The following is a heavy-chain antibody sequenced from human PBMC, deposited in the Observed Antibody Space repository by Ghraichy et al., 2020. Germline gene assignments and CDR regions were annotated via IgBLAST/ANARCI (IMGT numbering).Heavy chain of an antibody. CDR3: TRVGGQLRFLRFDP. D-gene: IGHD3-3*01. V-gene: IGHV3-49*03. J-gene: IGHJ5*02. CDR1: GFTFGDYA. Sequence: GGSLRLSCTASGFTFGDYAMSWFRQAPGKGLEWVGFIRSKAYGGTTEYAASVKGRFTISRDDSKSIAYLQMNSLKTEDTAVYYCTRVGGQLRFLRFDPWGQGTLVTVSS. CDR2: IRSKAYGGTT.